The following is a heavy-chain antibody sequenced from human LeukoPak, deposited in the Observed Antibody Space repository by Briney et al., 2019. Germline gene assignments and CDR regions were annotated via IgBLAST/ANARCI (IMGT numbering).Heavy chain of an antibody. CDR1: GFIFSDYI. D-gene: IGHD3-22*01. Sequence: HPGGSLRLSCVASGFIFSDYILDWVRQAPGKGLEWVGRIRRKGQSYSTEYAASVKDRFSMSRDDSKNSLFLDMYSLKTEDTAVYHCSRDGTKSDNSGFDIWGQGTMVTVSS. CDR3: SRDGTKSDNSGFDI. J-gene: IGHJ3*02. V-gene: IGHV3-72*01. CDR2: IRRKGQSYST.